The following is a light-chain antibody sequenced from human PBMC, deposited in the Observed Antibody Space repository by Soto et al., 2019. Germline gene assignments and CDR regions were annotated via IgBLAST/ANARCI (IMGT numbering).Light chain of an antibody. CDR2: AAS. Sequence: DIQMTQSPSDLSASVVYRVTITYRASQGISSYLAWYQQKPGKAPKLLIYAASSLQSGVPSRFSGSGSGTDFTLTISSLQPEDFATYYCQQANSFPLTFGGGTKVDIK. V-gene: IGKV1-12*01. J-gene: IGKJ4*01. CDR3: QQANSFPLT. CDR1: QGISSY.